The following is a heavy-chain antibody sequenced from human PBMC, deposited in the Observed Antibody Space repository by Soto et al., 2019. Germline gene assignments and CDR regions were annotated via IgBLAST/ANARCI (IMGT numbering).Heavy chain of an antibody. Sequence: GGSLRLSCAASGFTVSSNYMSWVRQAPGKGLEWVSVIYSGGSTYYADSVKGRFTISRDNSKNTLYLQMNSLRAEDTAVYYCARDRGDIVVVPAAFPPPHYYYYYMDVWGKGTTVTVSS. J-gene: IGHJ6*03. V-gene: IGHV3-66*01. CDR3: ARDRGDIVVVPAAFPPPHYYYYYMDV. CDR1: GFTVSSNY. CDR2: IYSGGST. D-gene: IGHD2-2*01.